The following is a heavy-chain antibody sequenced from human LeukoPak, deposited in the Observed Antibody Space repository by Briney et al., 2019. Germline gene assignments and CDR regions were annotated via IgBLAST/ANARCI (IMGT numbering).Heavy chain of an antibody. CDR1: GYSFTSNR. CDR2: IYPGDSDT. Sequence: GESLKISCQGSGYSFTSNRIGWVRQMPGKGLEWMGIIYPGDSDTRYSPSFEGQVTISADKSISTAYLQWSSLKASDTAMYYCARRYCSSSSCYAYFDYWGQGTLVTVSS. V-gene: IGHV5-51*01. D-gene: IGHD2-2*01. J-gene: IGHJ4*02. CDR3: ARRYCSSSSCYAYFDY.